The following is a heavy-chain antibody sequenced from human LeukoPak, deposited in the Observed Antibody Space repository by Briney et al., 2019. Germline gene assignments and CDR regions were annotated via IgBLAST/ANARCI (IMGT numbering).Heavy chain of an antibody. D-gene: IGHD3-22*01. V-gene: IGHV5-51*01. CDR3: ARCLMGFDSSGYYY. J-gene: IGHJ4*02. CDR2: IYPGDSDT. CDR1: GYSFSSYW. Sequence: GESLKISCKGFGYSFSSYWIGWVRQMPGKGLESMGIIYPGDSDTRYSPSFQGQVTISADKSISTTYLQWSSLKASDTAMYYCARCLMGFDSSGYYYWGQGTLVTVSS.